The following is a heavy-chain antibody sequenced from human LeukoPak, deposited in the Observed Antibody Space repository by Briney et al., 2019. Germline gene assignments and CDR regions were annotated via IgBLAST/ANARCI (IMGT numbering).Heavy chain of an antibody. CDR2: FDPEDGET. V-gene: IGHV1-24*01. CDR3: ATDVYGSGSYREDAFDI. Sequence: ASVKVSCKASGYTLTELSMHWVRQAPGKGLEWMGGFDPEDGETIYAQKFQGRVTMTEDTSTDTAYMELSSLRSEDTAVYYCATDVYGSGSYREDAFDIWGQGTMVTVSS. CDR1: GYTLTELS. D-gene: IGHD3-10*01. J-gene: IGHJ3*02.